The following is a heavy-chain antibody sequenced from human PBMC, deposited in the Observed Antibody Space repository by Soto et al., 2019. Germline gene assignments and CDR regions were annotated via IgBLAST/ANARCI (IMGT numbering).Heavy chain of an antibody. CDR1: GYSFTTYG. J-gene: IGHJ6*04. V-gene: IGHV1-18*01. CDR3: AREGPAPYYSYGMDV. CDR2: ISGYNGNT. Sequence: QVQLVQSGGEVKKPGASVKVSCKTSGYSFTTYGISWVRQAPGQGLEWMGWISGYNGNTNYAQKFQGRVTMTTDTSPSAAYKELRSLNSDDTVVYYCAREGPAPYYSYGMDVWGKGTTVPVPS.